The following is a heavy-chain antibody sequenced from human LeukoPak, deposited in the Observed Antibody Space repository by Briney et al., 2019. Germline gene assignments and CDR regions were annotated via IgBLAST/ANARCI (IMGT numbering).Heavy chain of an antibody. CDR1: GCLLNSSSYL. J-gene: IGHJ4*02. CDR3: ARHVYSYFDY. Sequence: SETLSLPWHGPGCLLNSSSYLLGLVPQPPGKGLEWIGSIYYSGSTYYNPSLKSRVTISVDTSKNQFSLKLSSVTAADTAVYYCARHVYSYFDYWGQGTLVTVSS. V-gene: IGHV4-39*01. CDR2: IYYSGST. D-gene: IGHD2-21*01.